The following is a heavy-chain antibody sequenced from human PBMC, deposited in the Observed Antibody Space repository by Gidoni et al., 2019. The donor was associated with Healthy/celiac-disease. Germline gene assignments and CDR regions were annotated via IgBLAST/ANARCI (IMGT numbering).Heavy chain of an antibody. Sequence: EVQLVESGEALVQPGGSLGPPFAALGFPSSSFSMNWARQAPGKGLEWVAYIRSGSKTIYNADSVKGRFTISRDNAKNSLYLQMNSLRAEDTAVYYCARVEVLLAGEDYYGMDVWGQGTTVTVSS. V-gene: IGHV3-48*01. J-gene: IGHJ6*02. CDR2: IRSGSKTI. CDR1: GFPSSSFS. CDR3: ARVEVLLAGEDYYGMDV. D-gene: IGHD3-10*01.